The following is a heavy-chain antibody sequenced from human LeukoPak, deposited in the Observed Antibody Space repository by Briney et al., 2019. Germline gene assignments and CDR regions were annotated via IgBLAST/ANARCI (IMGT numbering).Heavy chain of an antibody. Sequence: PSETLSLTCTVSGGSISSYYWGWIRQPPGKGLEWIGSIYYSGSTYYNPSLKSRVTISVDTSKNQFSLKLSSVTAADTAVYYCARDPEYYYYTDVWGKGTTVTVSS. V-gene: IGHV4-39*07. CDR3: ARDPEYYYYTDV. CDR1: GGSISSYY. CDR2: IYYSGST. J-gene: IGHJ6*03.